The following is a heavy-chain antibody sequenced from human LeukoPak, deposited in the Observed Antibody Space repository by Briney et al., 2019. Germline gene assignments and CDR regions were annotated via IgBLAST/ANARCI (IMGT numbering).Heavy chain of an antibody. V-gene: IGHV3-73*01. D-gene: IGHD2-2*02. CDR1: GFTFSGSA. CDR3: AKVQYTSTYTLDY. CDR2: IRSKANSYAT. Sequence: GGSLRLSCAASGFTFSGSAMHWVRQASGKGLEWVGRIRSKANSYATAYAASVKGRFTISRDDSKNSLYLQMNSLRDEDTAVYYCAKVQYTSTYTLDYWGQGTLVTVSS. J-gene: IGHJ4*02.